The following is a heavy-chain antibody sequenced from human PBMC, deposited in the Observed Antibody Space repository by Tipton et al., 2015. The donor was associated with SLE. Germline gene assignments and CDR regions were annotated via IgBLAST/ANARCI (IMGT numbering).Heavy chain of an antibody. D-gene: IGHD1-26*01. CDR3: ARWGSRGY. Sequence: SLRLSCAASGFTFSTYTMHWVRQAPGKGLEWVAVISYDGNNKYYADSVKGRFTISRDNSKNTLYLQMNSLRAEDTAVYYCARWGSRGYWGQGILVTVSS. CDR1: GFTFSTYT. CDR2: ISYDGNNK. J-gene: IGHJ4*02. V-gene: IGHV3-30*04.